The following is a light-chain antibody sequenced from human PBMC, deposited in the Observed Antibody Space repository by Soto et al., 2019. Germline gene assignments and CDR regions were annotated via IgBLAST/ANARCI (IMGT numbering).Light chain of an antibody. Sequence: QSVLTQPASVSGSPGQSITIPCTGTSSDVGFSNYVFWFQQHPDKAPKLIISDVSNRPSGVSNRFSGSRSGNTASLTISGLQAEDEADYYCSSFTSSNTDVFGTGTKVTVL. V-gene: IGLV2-14*03. J-gene: IGLJ1*01. CDR2: DVS. CDR3: SSFTSSNTDV. CDR1: SSDVGFSNY.